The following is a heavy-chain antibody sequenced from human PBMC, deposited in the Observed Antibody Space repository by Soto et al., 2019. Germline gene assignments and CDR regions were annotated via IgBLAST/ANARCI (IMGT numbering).Heavy chain of an antibody. Sequence: ASVKVSCKTSGYTFTSYGINCVRQAPGQGLEWVGWISAYNGDTNYAQKFQGRVTMTTDTSTTTAYMDLRSLRSDDTAVYYCSRSMPYSIGWEPSDYWGQGALVTVSS. CDR2: ISAYNGDT. CDR3: SRSMPYSIGWEPSDY. CDR1: GYTFTSYG. V-gene: IGHV1-18*01. D-gene: IGHD6-19*01. J-gene: IGHJ4*02.